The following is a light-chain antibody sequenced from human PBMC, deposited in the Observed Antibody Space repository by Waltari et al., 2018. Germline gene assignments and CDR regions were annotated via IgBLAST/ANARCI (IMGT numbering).Light chain of an antibody. CDR2: RNF. CDR3: AVWDDNLYGVV. CDR1: SSNLGSNP. J-gene: IGLJ2*01. Sequence: QSVLTQPPSASGAPGPRVTISCSGRSSNLGSNPVYWSHQFPGTAPSLLIYRNFQGTSGVPERFSGSKSGTSASLAISGLRSEDEADYYCAVWDDNLYGVVFGGGTKLTVL. V-gene: IGLV1-47*01.